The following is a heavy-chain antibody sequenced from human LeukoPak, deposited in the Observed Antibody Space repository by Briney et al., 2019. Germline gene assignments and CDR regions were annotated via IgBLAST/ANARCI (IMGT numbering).Heavy chain of an antibody. D-gene: IGHD6-19*01. J-gene: IGHJ6*02. CDR1: GGSISSYY. V-gene: IGHV4-59*01. CDR3: ARMIAVAGTSGGVYYGMDV. CDR2: IYYSGST. Sequence: SETLSLTCTVSGGSISSYYWSWIRQPPGKGLEWIGYIYYSGSTNYNPFLKSRVTISVDTSKNQFSLKLSSVTAADTAVYYCARMIAVAGTSGGVYYGMDVWGQGTTVTVSS.